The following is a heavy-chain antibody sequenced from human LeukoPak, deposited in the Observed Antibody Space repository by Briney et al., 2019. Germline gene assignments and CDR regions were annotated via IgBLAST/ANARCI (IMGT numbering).Heavy chain of an antibody. CDR2: INHSGST. Sequence: SETLSLTCAVYGGSFSGYYWSWIRQPPGKGLEWIGEINHSGSTNYNPSLKSRVTISVDTSKNQFSLELSSVTAADTAVYYCARGPSGAAAAKTGVDYWGQGTLVTVSS. J-gene: IGHJ4*02. D-gene: IGHD6-13*01. V-gene: IGHV4-34*01. CDR1: GGSFSGYY. CDR3: ARGPSGAAAAKTGVDY.